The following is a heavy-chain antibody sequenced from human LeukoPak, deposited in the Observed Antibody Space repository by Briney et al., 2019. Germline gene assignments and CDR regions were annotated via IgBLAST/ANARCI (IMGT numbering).Heavy chain of an antibody. CDR2: IYYSGST. CDR3: ARAPAGVVIPTHNWFDP. V-gene: IGHV4-39*07. D-gene: IGHD3-3*01. CDR1: GGSISSSSYY. Sequence: SETLSLTCTVSGGSISSSSYYWGWIRQPPGKGLEWIGSIYYSGSTYYNPSLKSRVTISVDTSKNRFSLKLSSVTAADTAVYYCARAPAGVVIPTHNWFDPWGQGTLVTVSS. J-gene: IGHJ5*01.